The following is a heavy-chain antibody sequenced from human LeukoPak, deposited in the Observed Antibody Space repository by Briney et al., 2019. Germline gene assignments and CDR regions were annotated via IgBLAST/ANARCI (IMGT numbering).Heavy chain of an antibody. CDR2: IYYSGST. V-gene: IGHV4-59*01. CDR1: GGSISSYY. CDR3: ARENSDSSGWYSSDY. Sequence: SETLSLTCTVSGGSISSYYWSWIRQPPGKGLEWIGYIYYSGSTNYNPSLKSRVTISVDTSKSQFSLKLSSVTAADTAVYYCARENSDSSGWYSSDYWGQGTLVTVSS. D-gene: IGHD6-19*01. J-gene: IGHJ4*02.